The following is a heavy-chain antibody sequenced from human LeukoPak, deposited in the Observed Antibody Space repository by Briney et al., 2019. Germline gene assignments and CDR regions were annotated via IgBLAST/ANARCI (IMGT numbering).Heavy chain of an antibody. Sequence: GGSLRLSCETSGFTFRGYWMTWVRQPPGKGLEWVATIKEDGSEKYYVDSVKGRFTISRDDAENSVYLQMSCLRAEDTAVYYCATFSAAESWGQGTLVTVSS. CDR3: ATFSAAES. D-gene: IGHD2-2*01. CDR2: IKEDGSEK. CDR1: GFTFRGYW. J-gene: IGHJ5*02. V-gene: IGHV3-7*01.